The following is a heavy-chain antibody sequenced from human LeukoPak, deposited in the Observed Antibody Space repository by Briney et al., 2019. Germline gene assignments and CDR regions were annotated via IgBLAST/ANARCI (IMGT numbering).Heavy chain of an antibody. CDR3: ARGVDRIKIYS. CDR1: DDSLSSGTYY. D-gene: IGHD5-12*01. CDR2: IHYTGSI. V-gene: IGHV4-31*03. Sequence: SQTLSLTCTVSDDSLSSGTYYWNWIRLYPGKGLEWIGCIHYTGSIYYNPSLKSRVTISVDTSKNQFSLNVNSVTAADTAVYYCARGVDRIKIYSWGQGTLVTVSS. J-gene: IGHJ4*02.